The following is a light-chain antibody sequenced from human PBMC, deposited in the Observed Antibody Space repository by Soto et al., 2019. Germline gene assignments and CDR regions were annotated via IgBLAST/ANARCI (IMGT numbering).Light chain of an antibody. J-gene: IGLJ1*01. CDR2: DVS. Sequence: QSALTQPASVSGSPGQSIASSCTGTSSVVGGYNYVSWYQQHPGKAPKLMVYDVSNRPSGVSNRFSGSKSGNTASLTISGLQAEDEADYYCSSYTSSSTYVFGTGTKVTV. CDR3: SSYTSSSTYV. CDR1: SSVVGGYNY. V-gene: IGLV2-14*01.